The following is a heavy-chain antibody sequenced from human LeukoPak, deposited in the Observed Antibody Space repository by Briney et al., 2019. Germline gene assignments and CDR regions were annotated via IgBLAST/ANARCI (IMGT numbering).Heavy chain of an antibody. J-gene: IGHJ4*02. CDR2: TYYSGST. CDR3: ARGPTRYYFDC. V-gene: IGHV4-30-4*01. CDR1: GGSISSGDYY. Sequence: SQTLSLTCTVSGGSISSGDYYWSWIRQPPGRGLEWIADTYYSGSTYYNPSLKSRVTISVDTSKNQFSLKLSSVTAADTAVYCCARGPTRYYFDCWGQGTLVTVSS. D-gene: IGHD4-17*01.